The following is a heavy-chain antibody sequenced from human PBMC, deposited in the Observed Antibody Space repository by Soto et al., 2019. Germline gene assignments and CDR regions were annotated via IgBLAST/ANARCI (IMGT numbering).Heavy chain of an antibody. CDR2: ISYDGNNK. CDR3: TRQWGNFHWSYFDS. J-gene: IGHJ4*02. V-gene: IGHV3-30-3*01. D-gene: IGHD3-16*01. CDR1: GFTFSSYA. Sequence: QVQLVESGGGVVQPGRSLRLSCAASGFTFSSYAMHWVRQAPGKGLEWVAVISYDGNNKYYADSVKGRFTISRDNSKNTVFLQMNSLRAEDTAVYYCTRQWGNFHWSYFDSWGQGTLVTAPS.